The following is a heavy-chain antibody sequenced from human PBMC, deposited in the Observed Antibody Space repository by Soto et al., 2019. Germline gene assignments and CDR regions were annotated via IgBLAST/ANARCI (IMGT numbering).Heavy chain of an antibody. CDR1: GGSVSSGSYY. D-gene: IGHD4-17*01. CDR2: IYYSGST. Sequence: SETLSLTCTVSGGSVSSGSYYWSWIRQPPGKGLEWIGYIYYSGSTNYNPSLKSRVTISVDTSKNQFSLKLSSVTAADTAVYYCARIFFYDYGDYTLDYWGKGTLVTVSS. V-gene: IGHV4-61*01. J-gene: IGHJ4*02. CDR3: ARIFFYDYGDYTLDY.